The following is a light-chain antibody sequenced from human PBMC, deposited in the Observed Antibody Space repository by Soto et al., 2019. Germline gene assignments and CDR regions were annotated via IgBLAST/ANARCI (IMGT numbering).Light chain of an antibody. Sequence: DIQMTQSPSSLSASVGDSVTITFRASQRIGPYVNWYQQKPGKPPKLLISAATNLEDGVPSRFGGSGSGTHFTLSVSRLEPEDFAVYYCQQYDSSPPTFGQGTKVDIK. CDR3: QQYDSSPPT. J-gene: IGKJ1*01. CDR2: AAT. V-gene: IGKV1-39*01. CDR1: QRIGPY.